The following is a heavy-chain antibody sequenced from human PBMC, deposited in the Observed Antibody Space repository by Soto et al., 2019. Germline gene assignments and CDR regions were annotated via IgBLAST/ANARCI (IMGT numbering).Heavy chain of an antibody. CDR1: GDPVSSTRAT. D-gene: IGHD1-1*01. J-gene: IGHJ5*02. CDR3: ARGLGSDWFDP. CDR2: TYYRSRWYN. V-gene: IGHV6-1*01. Sequence: QVQLQQSGPGLVKPSQTLSLTCAISGDPVSSTRATWSWIRQSPSRGLEWLGRTYYRSRWYNDYATSVKSRITFNADTSKNHFILHLNSVTAEDTAVYFCARGLGSDWFDPWSQGTPVTVSS.